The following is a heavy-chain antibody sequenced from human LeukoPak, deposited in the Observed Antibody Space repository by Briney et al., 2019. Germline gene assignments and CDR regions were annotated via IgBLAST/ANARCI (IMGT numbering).Heavy chain of an antibody. D-gene: IGHD2-2*01. J-gene: IGHJ5*02. CDR3: AREPIGYCSSTSCYGANWFDP. Sequence: SETLSLTCTVSGGSISSYYWSWIRQPPGKGLEWIGYIYYSGSTNYNPSLKSRVTISVDTSKNQFSLKLSSVTAADTAVYYCAREPIGYCSSTSCYGANWFDPWGQGTLVTVSS. V-gene: IGHV4-59*01. CDR1: GGSISSYY. CDR2: IYYSGST.